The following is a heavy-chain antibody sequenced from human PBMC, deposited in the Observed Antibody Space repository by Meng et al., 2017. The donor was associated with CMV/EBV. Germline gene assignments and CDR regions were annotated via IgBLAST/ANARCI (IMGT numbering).Heavy chain of an antibody. D-gene: IGHD3-16*01. V-gene: IGHV3-21*01. J-gene: IGHJ3*02. CDR3: ARDRGLGDYDAFDI. Sequence: GGSLRLSCAASGFTFSSYSMNWVRQAPGKGLEWVSSISSSSSYIYYADSVKGRFTISRDNAKNSLYLQMNSLRAEDTAVYYCARDRGLGDYDAFDIWGQGTMVTVSS. CDR1: GFTFSSYS. CDR2: ISSSSSYI.